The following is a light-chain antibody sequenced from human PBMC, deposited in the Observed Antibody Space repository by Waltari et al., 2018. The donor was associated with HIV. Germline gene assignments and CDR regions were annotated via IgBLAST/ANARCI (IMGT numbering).Light chain of an antibody. CDR2: KDT. CDR3: QSADTSGTSVL. Sequence: SSDLTPSPSLSVSPGQTAKITCSGDVLAKQFAFWYHRKPGQAPLLLIYKDTERPSKIPERFSASTSGTTVTLTISGVRAEDEAEYFCQSADTSGTSVLFGGGTTLTVL. V-gene: IGLV3-25*03. J-gene: IGLJ2*01. CDR1: VLAKQF.